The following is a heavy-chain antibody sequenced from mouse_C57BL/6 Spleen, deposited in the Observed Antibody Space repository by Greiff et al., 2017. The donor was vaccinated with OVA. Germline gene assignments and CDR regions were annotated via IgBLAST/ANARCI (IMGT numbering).Heavy chain of an antibody. J-gene: IGHJ2*01. CDR3: ASSTVVDARFDY. CDR1: GFTFSDYG. CDR2: ISSGSSTI. V-gene: IGHV5-17*01. Sequence: EVKLEESGGGLVKPGGSLKLSCAASGFTFSDYGMHWVRQAPEKGLEWVAYISSGSSTIYYADTVKGRFTISRDNAKNTMFLQMTSLGSEDTAMYYCASSTVVDARFDYWGQGTTLTVSS. D-gene: IGHD1-1*01.